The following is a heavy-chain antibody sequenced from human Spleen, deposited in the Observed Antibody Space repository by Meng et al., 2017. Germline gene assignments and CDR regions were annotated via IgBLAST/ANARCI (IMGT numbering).Heavy chain of an antibody. CDR2: ISSSSTYI. CDR1: GGSISSSN. J-gene: IGHJ4*02. V-gene: IGHV3-21*04. Sequence: ETLSLTCAVSGGSISSSNWWSWVRQPPGKGLEWVSSISSSSTYIKYADSVKGRFIISRDNAKNSLYLQMSSLRAEDTAVYYCAKDPGWGPTVAIPGGYYWGQGTLVTVSS. D-gene: IGHD4-23*01. CDR3: AKDPGWGPTVAIPGGYY.